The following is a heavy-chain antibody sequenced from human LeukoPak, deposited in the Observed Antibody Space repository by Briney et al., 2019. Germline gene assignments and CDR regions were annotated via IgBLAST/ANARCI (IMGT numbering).Heavy chain of an antibody. V-gene: IGHV4-38-2*01. J-gene: IGHJ3*02. D-gene: IGHD4-17*01. CDR1: GFSLSDYY. CDR2: IYYSGST. Sequence: GSLRLSCVASGFSLSDYYMSWIRQPPGKGLEWIGSIYYSGSTYYNPSLKSRVTISVDTSKNQFSLKLSSVTAADTAVYYCARHLDYGDHQGAFDIWGQGTMVTVSS. CDR3: ARHLDYGDHQGAFDI.